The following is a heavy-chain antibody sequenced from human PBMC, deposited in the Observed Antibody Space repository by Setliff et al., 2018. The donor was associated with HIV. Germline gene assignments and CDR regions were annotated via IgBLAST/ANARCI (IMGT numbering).Heavy chain of an antibody. CDR1: GYTFTSYY. D-gene: IGHD3-22*01. J-gene: IGHJ6*02. CDR3: ARDGWLPYYYYGMDV. Sequence: ASVKVSCKASGYTFTSYYMHWVRQAPGQGLEWMGIINPSGGSTSYAQKFRGRVTMTRDTSTSTVYMELSSLRSEDTAVYYCARDGWLPYYYYGMDVWGQGTTVTVSS. V-gene: IGHV1-46*01. CDR2: INPSGGST.